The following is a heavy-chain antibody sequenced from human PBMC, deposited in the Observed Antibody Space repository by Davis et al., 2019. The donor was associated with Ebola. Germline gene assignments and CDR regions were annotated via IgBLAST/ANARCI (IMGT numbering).Heavy chain of an antibody. CDR2: ISGSGGST. CDR1: GFTFSSYA. Sequence: GESLKISCAASGFTFSSYAMSWVRQAPGKGLEWVSAISGSGGSTYYADSVKGRFTISRDNSKNTLYLQMNSLRAEDTAVYYCAKGDCTGGVCPGIDVWGQGTTVTVSS. D-gene: IGHD2-8*02. CDR3: AKGDCTGGVCPGIDV. V-gene: IGHV3-23*01. J-gene: IGHJ6*02.